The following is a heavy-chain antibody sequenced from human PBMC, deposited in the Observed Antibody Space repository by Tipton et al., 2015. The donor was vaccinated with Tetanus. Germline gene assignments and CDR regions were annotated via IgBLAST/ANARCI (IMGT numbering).Heavy chain of an antibody. V-gene: IGHV4-31*03. CDR2: IYYSGST. J-gene: IGHJ3*02. Sequence: TLSLTCTVSGGSISSGGYYWSWIRQHPGKGLEWIGYIYYSGSTYYNPSLKSRVTISVDTSKNQFSLKLSSVTAADTAVYYCATGEIAAAQDRTRGAFDIWGQGTMVTVSS. CDR3: ATGEIAAAQDRTRGAFDI. CDR1: GGSISSGGYY. D-gene: IGHD6-13*01.